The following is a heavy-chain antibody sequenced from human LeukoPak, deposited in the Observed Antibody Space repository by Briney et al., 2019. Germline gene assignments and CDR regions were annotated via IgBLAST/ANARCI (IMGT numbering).Heavy chain of an antibody. CDR2: IFPANSET. D-gene: IGHD3-9*01. V-gene: IGHV5-51*01. CDR1: GYSFSNYW. J-gene: IGHJ4*02. Sequence: GESLKISCKGSGYSFSNYWIGWVRQLPGKGLQGVGIIFPANSETRYSPSFQDHVIISADKSINNAYLQWINLQAADNAIFYCSRQYYDILTDPNYFDSWGEGALVTVSS. CDR3: SRQYYDILTDPNYFDS.